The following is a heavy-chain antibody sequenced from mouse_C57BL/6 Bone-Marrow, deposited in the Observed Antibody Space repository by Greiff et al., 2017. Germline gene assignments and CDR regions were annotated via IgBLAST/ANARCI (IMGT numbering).Heavy chain of an antibody. J-gene: IGHJ2*01. CDR2: ISSGGSYT. Sequence: EVQLVESGGDLVKPGGSLKLSCAASGFTFSSYGMSWVRQTPDKRLEWVATISSGGSYTYYPDSVKGRFTISRDNAKTTLYLQMSSLKSEDTAMYYCARHPLLPYYFDYWGQGTTLTVSS. CDR3: ARHPLLPYYFDY. V-gene: IGHV5-6*01. CDR1: GFTFSSYG. D-gene: IGHD1-1*01.